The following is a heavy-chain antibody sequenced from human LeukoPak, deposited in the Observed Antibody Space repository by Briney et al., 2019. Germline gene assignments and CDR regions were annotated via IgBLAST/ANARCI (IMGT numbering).Heavy chain of an antibody. V-gene: IGHV4-34*01. J-gene: IGHJ4*02. CDR3: ARGRDYYDSSGTSFDY. CDR2: INHSGST. Sequence: SETLSLTCAVYGGSFSGYYWSWIRQPPGKGLEWIGEINHSGSTNYHPCLKSRVTISVDTSKNLFSLKLSTVTAADTAVYYCARGRDYYDSSGTSFDYWGQGNLVTVSS. CDR1: GGSFSGYY. D-gene: IGHD3-22*01.